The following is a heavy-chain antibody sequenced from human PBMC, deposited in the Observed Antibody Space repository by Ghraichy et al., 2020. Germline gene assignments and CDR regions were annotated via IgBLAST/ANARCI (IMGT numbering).Heavy chain of an antibody. J-gene: IGHJ5*02. CDR2: ISSSSSTI. Sequence: GESLNISCAASEFIFSTYNMNWVRQAPGRGPEWVSYISSSSSTIHYADSVKGRFTISRDNAKNSLYLQMNSLRAEDTAVYYCARGYGSGRNWFDPWGQGTLVTVSS. D-gene: IGHD3-10*01. CDR3: ARGYGSGRNWFDP. CDR1: EFIFSTYN. V-gene: IGHV3-48*01.